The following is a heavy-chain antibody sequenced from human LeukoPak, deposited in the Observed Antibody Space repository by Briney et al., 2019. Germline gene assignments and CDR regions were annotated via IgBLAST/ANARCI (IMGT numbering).Heavy chain of an antibody. D-gene: IGHD3-9*01. CDR1: GGSISSSIYY. V-gene: IGHV4-39*07. CDR3: ARENYYNMLTNYYRYFFDY. J-gene: IGHJ4*02. Sequence: SETLSLTCTVSGGSISSSIYYWGWIRQPPGKGLEWIGSIYYNANTYYNPSLKSRITISVDTSKNQFSLKLSSVTAADTAVYYCARENYYNMLTNYYRYFFDYWAREPWSPSPQ. CDR2: IYYNANT.